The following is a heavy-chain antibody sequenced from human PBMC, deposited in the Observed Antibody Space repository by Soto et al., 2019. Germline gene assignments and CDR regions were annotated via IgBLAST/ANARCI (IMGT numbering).Heavy chain of an antibody. D-gene: IGHD3-3*01. V-gene: IGHV3-66*01. CDR2: IYSGGNK. J-gene: IGHJ3*02. CDR1: GFTVSSNY. CDR3: GREVRVRVFVFVI. Sequence: GGSLRLSCAVSGFTVSSNYMNWVRQAPGKGLEWVSFIYSGGNKYSADSVRGRFTFSRENSNNILYFQMNSLIVEDTAVYYWGREVRVRVFVFVIWGKGKMVPVPS.